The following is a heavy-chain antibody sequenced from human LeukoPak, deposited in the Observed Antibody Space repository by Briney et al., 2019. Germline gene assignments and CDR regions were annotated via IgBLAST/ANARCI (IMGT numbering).Heavy chain of an antibody. D-gene: IGHD2-2*01. V-gene: IGHV4-59*01. Sequence: ETLSLTCTVSGGSISSYYWSWIRQPPGKGLEWIGYIYYSGSTNYNPSLKSRVTISVDTSKNQFSLKLSSVTAADTAVYYCARHLGYCSSTSCYPWFDPWGQGTLVTVSS. CDR1: GGSISSYY. CDR2: IYYSGST. J-gene: IGHJ5*02. CDR3: ARHLGYCSSTSCYPWFDP.